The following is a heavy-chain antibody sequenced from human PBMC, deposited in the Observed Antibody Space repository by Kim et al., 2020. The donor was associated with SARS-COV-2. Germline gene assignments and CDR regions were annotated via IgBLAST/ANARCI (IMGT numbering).Heavy chain of an antibody. CDR2: IYYSGST. Sequence: SETLSLTCTVSGGSISSSSYYWGWIRQPPGKGLEWIGSIYYSGSTYYNPSLKSRVTISVDTSKNQFSLKLSSVTAADTAVYYCARSSIAAPDYYGMDVWGQGTTVTVSS. CDR3: ARSSIAAPDYYGMDV. CDR1: GGSISSSSYY. J-gene: IGHJ6*02. V-gene: IGHV4-39*01. D-gene: IGHD6-6*01.